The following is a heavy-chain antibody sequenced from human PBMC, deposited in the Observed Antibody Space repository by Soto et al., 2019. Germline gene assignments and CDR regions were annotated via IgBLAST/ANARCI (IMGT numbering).Heavy chain of an antibody. Sequence: ASVKVSCKASGYTFTGYYMHWVRQAPGQGLEWMGWINPNSGGTNYAQKFQGWVTMTRDTSISTAYMELSRLRSDDTAVYYCARGDGYCSGGSCLRGRWFDPWGQGXLVTV. V-gene: IGHV1-2*04. D-gene: IGHD2-15*01. CDR1: GYTFTGYY. CDR2: INPNSGGT. CDR3: ARGDGYCSGGSCLRGRWFDP. J-gene: IGHJ5*02.